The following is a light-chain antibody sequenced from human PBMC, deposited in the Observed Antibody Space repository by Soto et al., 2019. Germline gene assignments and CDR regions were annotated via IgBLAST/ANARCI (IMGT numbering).Light chain of an antibody. CDR3: QQYNNWPRT. V-gene: IGKV3D-15*01. Sequence: EIVITQSPATLSVSPGERATLSCRASQSVSSNLAWYQQKPGQAPRLLIYGASIRATGIPARFSGSGSGTEFTLTISSLQSEDFAVYYCQQYNNWPRTFGQGTKV. J-gene: IGKJ1*01. CDR2: GAS. CDR1: QSVSSN.